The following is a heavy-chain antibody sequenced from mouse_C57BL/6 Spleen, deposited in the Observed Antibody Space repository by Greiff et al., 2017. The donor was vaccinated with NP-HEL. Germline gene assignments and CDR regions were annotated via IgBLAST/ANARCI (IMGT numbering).Heavy chain of an antibody. CDR1: GFTFSDYY. J-gene: IGHJ4*01. CDR3: ARQDGYYAMDY. CDR2: ISNGGGST. V-gene: IGHV5-12*01. D-gene: IGHD2-3*01. Sequence: EVKLVESGGGLVQPGGSLKLSCAASGFTFSDYYMYWVRQTPEKRLEWVAYISNGGGSTYYPDTVKGRFTISRDNAKNTLYLQMSRLKSEDTAMYYCARQDGYYAMDYWGQGTSVTVSS.